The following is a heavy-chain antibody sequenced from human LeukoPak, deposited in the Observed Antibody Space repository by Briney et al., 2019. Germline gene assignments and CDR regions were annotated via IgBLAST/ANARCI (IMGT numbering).Heavy chain of an antibody. Sequence: GRSLTLSCAASGFXFRNFGMHWVRQAPGKGLEWLAVLSFDGINKYYTDSVKGRFTISRDNSKNTLYLQTISLRPEDTAVYFCAKRRSAFGGVMVTGNFDYWGQGALVTVSS. V-gene: IGHV3-30*18. CDR2: LSFDGINK. CDR1: GFXFRNFG. J-gene: IGHJ4*02. CDR3: AKRRSAFGGVMVTGNFDY. D-gene: IGHD3-16*01.